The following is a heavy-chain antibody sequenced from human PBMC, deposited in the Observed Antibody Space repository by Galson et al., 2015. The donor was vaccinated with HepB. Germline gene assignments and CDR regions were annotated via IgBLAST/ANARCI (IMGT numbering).Heavy chain of an antibody. CDR3: WMIGTDFDY. J-gene: IGHJ4*02. D-gene: IGHD2-21*01. CDR1: GFVFSRHG. V-gene: IGHV3-33*01. Sequence: LRLSCAASGFVFSRHGMHWARSAPGKGLEWVAVVWYDGTKQYYSESVEGRFTISRDNSKNMVYLQMNSLRVEDTAVYYCWMIGTDFDYWGQGTLVTVSS. CDR2: VWYDGTKQ.